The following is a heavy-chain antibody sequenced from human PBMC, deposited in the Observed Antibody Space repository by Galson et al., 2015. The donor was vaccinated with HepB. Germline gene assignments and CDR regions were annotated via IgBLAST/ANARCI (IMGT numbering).Heavy chain of an antibody. CDR2: ASYDGSNK. J-gene: IGHJ4*02. V-gene: IGHV3-30*04. CDR1: GFTFSSYA. Sequence: SLRLSCAASGFTFSSYAMHWVRQAPGKGLEWVAVASYDGSNKYYADSVKGRFTISRDNSKNTLYLQMNSLRAEDTAVYYCARGYSGYGDYFDYWGQGTLVTVSS. CDR3: ARGYSGYGDYFDY. D-gene: IGHD5-12*01.